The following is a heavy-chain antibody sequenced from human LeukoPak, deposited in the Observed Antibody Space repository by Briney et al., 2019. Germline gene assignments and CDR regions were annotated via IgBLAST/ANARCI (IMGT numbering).Heavy chain of an antibody. V-gene: IGHV4-34*01. Sequence: SETLSLTCAVYGGSFSGYYWSWIRQPPGKGLEWIGEINHSGSTNYNPSLKSRVTISVDTSKNQFSLKLSSVTAADTAVYYCAGSSGWYGLFDYWGQGTLVTVSS. CDR1: GGSFSGYY. CDR2: INHSGST. CDR3: AGSSGWYGLFDY. D-gene: IGHD6-19*01. J-gene: IGHJ4*02.